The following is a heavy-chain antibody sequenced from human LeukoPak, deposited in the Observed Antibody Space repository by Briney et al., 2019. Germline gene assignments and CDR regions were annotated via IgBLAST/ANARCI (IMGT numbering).Heavy chain of an antibody. CDR3: VTLGYCSGGRCYGYYYMDV. Sequence: PGGSLRLSCAASGFRFSDHYMDWVRQAPGKGLEWVARTRDKGNSYTTEYAASVKGRFTISGDDSKNSLYLQMNSLKTEDTAVYYCVTLGYCSGGRCYGYYYMDVWGKGTTVTVS. CDR1: GFRFSDHY. D-gene: IGHD2-15*01. V-gene: IGHV3-72*01. J-gene: IGHJ6*03. CDR2: TRDKGNSYTT.